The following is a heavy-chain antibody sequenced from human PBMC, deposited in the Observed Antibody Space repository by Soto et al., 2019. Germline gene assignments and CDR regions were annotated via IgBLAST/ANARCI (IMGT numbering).Heavy chain of an antibody. V-gene: IGHV4-59*08. D-gene: IGHD1-1*01. CDR3: VRQGIGNLHGLVDV. Sequence: QVQLQQSGPGLVKPSETLSLTCSVSSGPSSSHNWGWIRQPPGRGLEWIGYVYSTGGTSYNPSLKSRVRISADTSTNHISLTLTSVTAADTAVYYCVRQGIGNLHGLVDVWGQGTTVRVSS. CDR2: VYSTGGT. CDR1: SGPSSSHN. J-gene: IGHJ6*02.